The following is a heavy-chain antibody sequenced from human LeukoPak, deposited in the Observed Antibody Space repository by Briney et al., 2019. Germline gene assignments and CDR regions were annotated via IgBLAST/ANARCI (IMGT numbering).Heavy chain of an antibody. Sequence: PSGTLSLTCAVSGGSISSSNWWSWVRQPPGKGLEWIGEINHSGSTNYNPSLKSRVTISVDTSKNQFSLKLSSVTAADTAVYYCVRGSWGRRDYYGSGSSRFDPWGQGTLVTVSS. CDR2: INHSGST. CDR1: GGSISSSNW. J-gene: IGHJ5*02. CDR3: VRGSWGRRDYYGSGSSRFDP. V-gene: IGHV4-4*02. D-gene: IGHD3-10*01.